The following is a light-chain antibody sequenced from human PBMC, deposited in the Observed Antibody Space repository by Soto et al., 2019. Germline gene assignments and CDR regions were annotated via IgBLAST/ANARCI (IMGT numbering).Light chain of an antibody. CDR1: RSNIGGGY. CDR2: RSD. V-gene: IGLV1-47*01. Sequence: QSVLTQPPSASGTPGQTVTISCSGSRSNIGGGYVYWYYQLPGTAPKLLIYRSDQRPSGVPDRFSGSRSGTSGSLSISGVRSEDGGYYYCAAWDDSLRGVVFGGGTKVTVL. CDR3: AAWDDSLRGVV. J-gene: IGLJ2*01.